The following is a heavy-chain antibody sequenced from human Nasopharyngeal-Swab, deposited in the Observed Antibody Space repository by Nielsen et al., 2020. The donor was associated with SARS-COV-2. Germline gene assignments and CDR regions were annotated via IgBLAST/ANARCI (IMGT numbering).Heavy chain of an antibody. CDR1: GVTFSSYA. CDR3: ARDNAIVVVVAATLNY. V-gene: IGHV3-30-3*01. J-gene: IGHJ4*02. Sequence: GGSLRLSCAASGVTFSSYAMHWVRQAPGKGLEWVAVISYDGSNKYYADSAKGRFTISRDNSKNTLYLQMNSLRAEDTAVYYCARDNAIVVVVAATLNYWGQGTLVTVSS. D-gene: IGHD2-15*01. CDR2: ISYDGSNK.